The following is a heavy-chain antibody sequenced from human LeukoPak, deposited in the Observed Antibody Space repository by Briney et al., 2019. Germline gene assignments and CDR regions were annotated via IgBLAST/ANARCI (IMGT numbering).Heavy chain of an antibody. J-gene: IGHJ4*02. Sequence: GGSLRLSCAASGFTFSSYWMSWVGQAPGKGLEWVANIKQDGSEKYYVHSVKGRFTISRVNAKNSLYLQMNSLRAEDTAVYYCAREASHDYGDYRYYFDYWGQGTLVTVSS. CDR1: GFTFSSYW. D-gene: IGHD4-17*01. V-gene: IGHV3-7*03. CDR2: IKQDGSEK. CDR3: AREASHDYGDYRYYFDY.